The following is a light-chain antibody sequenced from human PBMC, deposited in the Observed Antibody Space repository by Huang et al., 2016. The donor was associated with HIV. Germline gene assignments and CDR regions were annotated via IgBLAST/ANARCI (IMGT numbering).Light chain of an antibody. V-gene: IGKV3-15*01. CDR2: GAS. J-gene: IGKJ2*01. Sequence: EIIMTQSPATLSLSPGEGASLSCRANQSVATNLAWYLHRPGKSPWILIFGASTRASGRPGRFSGSGSGTQFTLTVSGLQSEDFAVYYCQQYHNWPYTFGQGTKLEI. CDR1: QSVATN. CDR3: QQYHNWPYT.